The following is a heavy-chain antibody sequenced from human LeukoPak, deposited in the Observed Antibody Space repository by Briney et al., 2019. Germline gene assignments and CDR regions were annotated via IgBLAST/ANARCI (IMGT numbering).Heavy chain of an antibody. CDR2: IYYSGST. D-gene: IGHD1-26*01. CDR3: ATPYSGGYQGLDI. J-gene: IGHJ3*02. V-gene: IGHV4-39*01. Sequence: SETLSLTCTVSGGSISSNKYYWGWLCRPPGKGLEWIGSIYYSGSTYYNPTLKSRVTIFVDTSKNQFSLKLSSVTAADTAVYYCATPYSGGYQGLDIWGQGTMVTVSS. CDR1: GGSISSNKYY.